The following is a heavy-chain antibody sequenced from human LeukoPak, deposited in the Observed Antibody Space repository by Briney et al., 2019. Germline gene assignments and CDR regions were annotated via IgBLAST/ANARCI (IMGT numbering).Heavy chain of an antibody. J-gene: IGHJ6*03. V-gene: IGHV4-39*01. Sequence: PSETLSLTCTVSGGSISGSSYYWGWIRPPPGKGLEWIGSIYYSGSTYYNPSLKSRVTISVDTSKNQFSLKLSSVTAADTAVYYCASKGEWELPYYYYYMDVWGKGTTVTISS. CDR3: ASKGEWELPYYYYYMDV. D-gene: IGHD1-26*01. CDR2: IYYSGST. CDR1: GGSISGSSYY.